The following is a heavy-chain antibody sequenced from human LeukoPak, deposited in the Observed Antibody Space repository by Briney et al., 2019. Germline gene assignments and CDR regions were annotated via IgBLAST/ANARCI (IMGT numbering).Heavy chain of an antibody. CDR1: GFTFSSYS. Sequence: GGSLRLSCAASGFTFSSYSMNWVRQAPGKGLERVSYISSSSSTIYYADSVKGRFTISRDNAKNSLYLQMNSLRAEDTAVYYCARALSGSRAEYFQHWGQGTLVTVSS. J-gene: IGHJ1*01. V-gene: IGHV3-48*01. D-gene: IGHD3-10*01. CDR3: ARALSGSRAEYFQH. CDR2: ISSSSSTI.